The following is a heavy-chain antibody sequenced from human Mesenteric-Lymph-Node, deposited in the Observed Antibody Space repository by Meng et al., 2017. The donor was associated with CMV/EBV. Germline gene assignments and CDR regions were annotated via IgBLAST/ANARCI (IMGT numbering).Heavy chain of an antibody. CDR1: GFTFGNFW. V-gene: IGHV3-7*01. J-gene: IGHJ4*02. D-gene: IGHD5-24*01. Sequence: ETLSLTCAASGFTFGNFWMSWVRQAPGKGLAWVANINQDGSVRYYVDSVKGRFTISRDNAKNTLYLQMNSPRVEDTAVYYCARDNDGKDYWGQGTLVTVSS. CDR3: ARDNDGKDY. CDR2: INQDGSVR.